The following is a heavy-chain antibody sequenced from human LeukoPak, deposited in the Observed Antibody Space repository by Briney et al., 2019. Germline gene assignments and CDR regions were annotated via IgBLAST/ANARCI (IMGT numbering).Heavy chain of an antibody. CDR3: AKDGCSSTSRYYSGYYGMDV. CDR2: ISSSGTST. J-gene: IGHJ6*02. Sequence: GGSLRLSCAASGFTFSSYGMSWVRQAPGKGLEWVSGISSSGTSTYYADSVKGRFTISRDNSKNTVYLQMNSLRAEDTALYYCAKDGCSSTSRYYSGYYGMDVWGQGTTVTVSS. CDR1: GFTFSSYG. D-gene: IGHD2-2*01. V-gene: IGHV3-23*01.